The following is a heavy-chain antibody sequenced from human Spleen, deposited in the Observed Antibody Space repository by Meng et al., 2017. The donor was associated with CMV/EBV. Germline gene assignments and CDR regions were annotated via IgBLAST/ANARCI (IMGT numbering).Heavy chain of an antibody. CDR2: IKEDGSEK. D-gene: IGHD2-2*01. J-gene: IGHJ6*02. Sequence: GESLKISCAASGFTFSSYWMSWVRQAPGKGLEWVANIKEDGSEKYYVDSVKGRLTISRDDARNSLYLQMNSLRAEDTAVYYCARDAGFNWRLLLEYQLLDPLLDYYYGMDVWGQGTTVTVSS. V-gene: IGHV3-7*01. CDR1: GFTFSSYW. CDR3: ARDAGFNWRLLLEYQLLDPLLDYYYGMDV.